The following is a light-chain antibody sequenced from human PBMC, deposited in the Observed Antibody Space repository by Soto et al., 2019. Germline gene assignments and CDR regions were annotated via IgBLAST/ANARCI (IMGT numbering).Light chain of an antibody. CDR2: KAS. V-gene: IGKV1-5*03. Sequence: DIPMTQSPSTLSASVGDRVTITCRASQSISSWLAWYQQKPGKAPKLLIYKASSLESGVPSRFSGRGSGTEFTPTISSLQPDDFATYYCQQYNSYSPGFTFGPGTKVDIK. J-gene: IGKJ3*01. CDR1: QSISSW. CDR3: QQYNSYSPGFT.